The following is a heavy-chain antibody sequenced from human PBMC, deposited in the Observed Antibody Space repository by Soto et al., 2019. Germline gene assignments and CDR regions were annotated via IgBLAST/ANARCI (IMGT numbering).Heavy chain of an antibody. Sequence: QLQLQESGPGLVKPSETLFLTCTVSGGSISSSRYYWGWIRQPPGKGLELIGSIYYSGSTYYNPSLKSRVTISVDTSKNQFSLRLSSVTAADTALYYCARLSGNYPDYWGQGTLVTVSS. V-gene: IGHV4-39*01. CDR2: IYYSGST. J-gene: IGHJ4*02. CDR1: GGSISSSRYY. CDR3: ARLSGNYPDY. D-gene: IGHD1-7*01.